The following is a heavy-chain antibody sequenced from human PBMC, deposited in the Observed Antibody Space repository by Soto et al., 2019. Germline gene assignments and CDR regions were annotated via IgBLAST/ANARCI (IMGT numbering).Heavy chain of an antibody. V-gene: IGHV4-59*01. CDR3: ARDASYYYDSSGSGWASILFDI. Sequence: QVQLQESGPGLVKPSETLSLTCTVSGGSISSYYWSWIRQPPGKGLEWIGYIYYSGSTNYNPSLKSRVTISVDTSKNQFSLKLSSVTAADTAVYYCARDASYYYDSSGSGWASILFDIWGQGTMVTVSS. D-gene: IGHD3-22*01. CDR2: IYYSGST. CDR1: GGSISSYY. J-gene: IGHJ3*02.